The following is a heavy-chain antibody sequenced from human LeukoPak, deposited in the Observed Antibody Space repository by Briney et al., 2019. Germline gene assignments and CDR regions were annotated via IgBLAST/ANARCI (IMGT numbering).Heavy chain of an antibody. CDR1: AFSFSSYW. D-gene: IGHD5-18*01. CDR2: INQDGSEK. CDR3: AREGFDSYGTTKDAFDV. J-gene: IGHJ3*01. V-gene: IGHV3-7*05. Sequence: PGGSLRLSCATAAFSFSSYWMSWVRQAPGKGLEWVAAINQDGSEKYYVDSVKGRFTISRDNAKNSLYLQMNSLRAEDTAVYYCAREGFDSYGTTKDAFDVWGQGTMATVSS.